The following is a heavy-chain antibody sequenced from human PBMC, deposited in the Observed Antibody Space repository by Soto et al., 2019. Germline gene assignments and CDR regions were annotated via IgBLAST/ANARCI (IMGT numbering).Heavy chain of an antibody. D-gene: IGHD5-12*01. CDR2: IKEDGSEK. V-gene: IGHV3-7*01. J-gene: IGHJ4*02. CDR1: EFTFSSFW. Sequence: EVQLVESGGGLVQPGGSLRLSCAASEFTFSSFWMSWVRQAPGTGLEWVANIKEDGSEKYYADSVKGRFTISRDHAKKTLFLQMNNLRAEDTAVYYCAKGDGYGDYFGQGTLVTVSS. CDR3: AKGDGYGDY.